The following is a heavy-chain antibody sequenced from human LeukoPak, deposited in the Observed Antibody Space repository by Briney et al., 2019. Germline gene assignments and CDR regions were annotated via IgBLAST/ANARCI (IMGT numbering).Heavy chain of an antibody. Sequence: SETLSLTCSVSGGPTSRHFWSWIRQPAGKGLEWIGRMYSSGITNYNPSLRSRVTLSLDTSKNEFSLKLYSVTAADSAVYYCARARGSYFDYWGQGTLVTVSS. CDR2: MYSSGIT. CDR1: GGPTSRHF. D-gene: IGHD1-26*01. CDR3: ARARGSYFDY. V-gene: IGHV4-4*07. J-gene: IGHJ4*02.